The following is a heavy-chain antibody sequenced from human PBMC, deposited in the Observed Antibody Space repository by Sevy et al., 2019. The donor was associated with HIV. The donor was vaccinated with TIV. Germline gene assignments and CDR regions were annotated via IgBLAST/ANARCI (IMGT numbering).Heavy chain of an antibody. J-gene: IGHJ2*01. V-gene: IGHV3-15*01. CDR1: GFIFSSFG. Sequence: GGSLRLSCAASGFIFSSFGMHWVRQAPGKGLEWVVRIKSNSNGGTIDYAAPVKGRFSISRDDSENTVYLQMNSLNTEDTATYYCTTDRGRTSSMYFDLWGRGTLVTVSS. D-gene: IGHD3-10*01. CDR3: TTDRGRTSSMYFDL. CDR2: IKSNSNGGTI.